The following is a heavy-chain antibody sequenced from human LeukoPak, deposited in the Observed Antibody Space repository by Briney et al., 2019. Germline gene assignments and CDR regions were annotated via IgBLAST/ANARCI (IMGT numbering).Heavy chain of an antibody. CDR2: ISTNGDST. CDR3: VKDWLGGRRILDY. V-gene: IGHV3-64D*09. CDR1: GFTFSSYA. D-gene: IGHD2-15*01. Sequence: SGGSLRLSCSASGFTFSSYAMHWVRQAPGKGLEYISAISTNGDSTYYADSVKGRFTISRDNSKNTVHLQTSSLRAEGTAVYYCVKDWLGGRRILDYWGQGTLVTVSS. J-gene: IGHJ4*02.